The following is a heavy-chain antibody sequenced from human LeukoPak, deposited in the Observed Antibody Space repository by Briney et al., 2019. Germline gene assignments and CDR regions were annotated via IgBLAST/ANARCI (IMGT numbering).Heavy chain of an antibody. CDR1: GGSISSYY. CDR2: IYYSGST. J-gene: IGHJ4*02. D-gene: IGHD5-18*01. CDR3: ARGGYSYGYDDDFDY. Sequence: SETLSLTCTVSGGSISSYYWSWIRQPPGKGLDWIGYIYYSGSTNYNPSLKSRVTISVDTAKNQFSLKLSSVTAADTAVYYCARGGYSYGYDDDFDYWGQGTLVTVSS. V-gene: IGHV4-59*01.